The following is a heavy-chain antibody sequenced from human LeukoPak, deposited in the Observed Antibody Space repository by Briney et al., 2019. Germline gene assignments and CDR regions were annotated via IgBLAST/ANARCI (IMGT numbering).Heavy chain of an antibody. CDR1: GGTFSSYA. CDR3: ARLEITTVTTSDY. Sequence: SVKVSCKASGGTFSSYAICWVRQAPGQGLEWMGGIIPIFGTANYAQKFQGRVTITADESTSTAYMELSSLRSEDTAVYYCARLEITTVTTSDYWGQGTLVTVSS. D-gene: IGHD4-17*01. CDR2: IIPIFGTA. J-gene: IGHJ4*02. V-gene: IGHV1-69*13.